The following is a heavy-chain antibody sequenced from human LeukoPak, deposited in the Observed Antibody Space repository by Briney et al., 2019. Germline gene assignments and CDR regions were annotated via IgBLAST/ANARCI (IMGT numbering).Heavy chain of an antibody. V-gene: IGHV4-4*07. Sequence: SETLSLTCTVSGGSISSYYWSWIRQPAGKGLEWIGRIYTSGSTNYNPSLKSRVTMSVDTSKNQSSLKLSSVPAADTAVYYCARTGYYYDLGWFDPWGQGTLVTVSS. CDR1: GGSISSYY. D-gene: IGHD3-22*01. CDR3: ARTGYYYDLGWFDP. J-gene: IGHJ5*02. CDR2: IYTSGST.